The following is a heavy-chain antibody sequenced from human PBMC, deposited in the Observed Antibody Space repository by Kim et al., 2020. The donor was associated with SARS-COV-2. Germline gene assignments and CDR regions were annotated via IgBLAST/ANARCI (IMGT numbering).Heavy chain of an antibody. V-gene: IGHV4-34*01. CDR2: INHSGST. J-gene: IGHJ4*02. D-gene: IGHD6-19*01. CDR1: GGSFSGYY. Sequence: SETLSLTCAVYGGSFSGYYWSWIRQPPGKGLEWIGEINHSGSTNYNPSLKSRVTISVDTSKNQFSLKLSSVTAADTAVYYCARVRLVGSFDYWGQGTLVTVSS. CDR3: ARVRLVGSFDY.